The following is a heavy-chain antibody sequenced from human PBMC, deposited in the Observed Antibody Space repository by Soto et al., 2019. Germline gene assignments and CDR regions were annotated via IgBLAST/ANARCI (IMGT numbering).Heavy chain of an antibody. Sequence: PGGSLRLSCAASGFTVSSNYMSWVRQAPGKGLEWVSVIYSGGSTYYADSVKGRFTISRDNSKNTLYLQMNSLRAEDTAVYYCARDPGSWYFDSWGQGILVTVSS. D-gene: IGHD3-10*01. V-gene: IGHV3-66*01. CDR2: IYSGGST. CDR3: ARDPGSWYFDS. J-gene: IGHJ4*02. CDR1: GFTVSSNY.